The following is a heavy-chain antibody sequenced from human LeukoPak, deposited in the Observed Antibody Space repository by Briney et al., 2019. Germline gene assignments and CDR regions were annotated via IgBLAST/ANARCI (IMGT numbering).Heavy chain of an antibody. J-gene: IGHJ4*02. CDR1: GGSFSGYY. Sequence: SETLSLTCALYGGSFSGYYWSWIRQPPRKGLGWIGEINHIGSTNYNPSLKSRVTISVDTSKNQFSLKLSSVTAADTAVYYCARGRKAARPGFSFWGEGTLVTVSS. CDR2: INHIGST. D-gene: IGHD6-6*01. V-gene: IGHV4-34*01. CDR3: ARGRKAARPGFSF.